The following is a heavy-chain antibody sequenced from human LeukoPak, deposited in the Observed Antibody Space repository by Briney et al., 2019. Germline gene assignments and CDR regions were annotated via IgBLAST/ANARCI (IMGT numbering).Heavy chain of an antibody. Sequence: PGGSLRLSCAASGFTVSSNYMSWVRQAPGKGLEWVSVIYSGGSTYYADSVKGRFTISRDNSKNTLYLQMNSLRAEDTAVYYCARDGKAYYDFWSGYYDYWGQGTLVTVSS. CDR2: IYSGGST. J-gene: IGHJ4*02. D-gene: IGHD3-3*01. CDR1: GFTVSSNY. CDR3: ARDGKAYYDFWSGYYDY. V-gene: IGHV3-53*01.